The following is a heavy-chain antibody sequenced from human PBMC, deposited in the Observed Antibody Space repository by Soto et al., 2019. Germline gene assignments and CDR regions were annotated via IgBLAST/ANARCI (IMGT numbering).Heavy chain of an antibody. J-gene: IGHJ6*02. CDR3: ARHMSVGARVTTNYYYYGMDV. D-gene: IGHD5-12*01. Sequence: PGESLKISCKGSGYSFTSYWIGWVRQMPGKGLEWMGIIYPGDSDTRYSPSFQGQVTISADKSISTAYLQWSSLKASDTAMYYCARHMSVGARVTTNYYYYGMDVWGQGTLVTVSS. CDR1: GYSFTSYW. CDR2: IYPGDSDT. V-gene: IGHV5-51*01.